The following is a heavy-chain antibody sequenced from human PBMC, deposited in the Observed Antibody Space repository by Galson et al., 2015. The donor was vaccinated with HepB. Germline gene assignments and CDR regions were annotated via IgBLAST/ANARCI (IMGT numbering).Heavy chain of an antibody. CDR3: ARVLSGYEGHYYYYYGMDV. J-gene: IGHJ6*02. CDR2: IIPILGIA. D-gene: IGHD5-12*01. V-gene: IGHV1-69*04. CDR1: GGTFSSYA. Sequence: SVKVSCKASGGTFSSYAISWVRQAPGQGLEWMGRIIPILGIANYAQKFQGRVTITADKSTSTAYMELSSLRSEDTAVYYCARVLSGYEGHYYYYYGMDVWGQGTTVTVSS.